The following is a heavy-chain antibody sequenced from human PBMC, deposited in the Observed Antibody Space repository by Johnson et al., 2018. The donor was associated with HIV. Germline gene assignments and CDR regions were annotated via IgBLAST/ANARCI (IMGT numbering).Heavy chain of an antibody. D-gene: IGHD3-16*01. CDR2: ISYDGRNK. CDR3: AKDPGLGYAFDI. J-gene: IGHJ3*02. CDR1: GFSFSDYY. V-gene: IGHV3-30*18. Sequence: QVQLVESGGGVLRPGGSLRLSCAASGFSFSDYYLSWVRQAPGKGLEWVAVISYDGRNKYYAEPVKGRFTISRDNSKNTLYLQMNSLRAEDTALYYCAKDPGLGYAFDIWGQGTMVTVSS.